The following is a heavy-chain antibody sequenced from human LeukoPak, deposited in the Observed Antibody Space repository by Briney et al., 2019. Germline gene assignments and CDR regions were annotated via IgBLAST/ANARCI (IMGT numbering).Heavy chain of an antibody. J-gene: IGHJ4*02. CDR1: GFTFSSYW. Sequence: GGSLRLSCAASGFTFSSYWMSWVRQAPGKGLEWVSVISAGGGTTYYADSVKGRFTISRDNSKNTLYLQMNSLRAENTAVYYCXXXRGDSGVPYFDYWGQGTLVTVSS. CDR2: ISAGGGTT. D-gene: IGHD5-12*01. V-gene: IGHV3-23*01. CDR3: XXXRGDSGVPYFDY.